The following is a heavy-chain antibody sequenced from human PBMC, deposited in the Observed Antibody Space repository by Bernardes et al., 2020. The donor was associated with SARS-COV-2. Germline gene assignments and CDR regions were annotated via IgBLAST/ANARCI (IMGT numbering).Heavy chain of an antibody. D-gene: IGHD3-10*01. CDR2: INPSSGGT. CDR3: AKDYYGSGYYYGMDV. CDR1: GYTFTGYY. V-gene: IGHV1-2*02. Sequence: VKVSCKASGYTFTGYYVHWVRQAPGQGLEWLGWINPSSGGTNYAQNFQGRITMTRDTSISTAYMELSSLRAEDTAVYYCAKDYYGSGYYYGMDVWGQGTTVTVSS. J-gene: IGHJ6*02.